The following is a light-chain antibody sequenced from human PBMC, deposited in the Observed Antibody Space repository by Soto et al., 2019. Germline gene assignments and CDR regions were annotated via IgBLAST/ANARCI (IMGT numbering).Light chain of an antibody. CDR2: DAS. Sequence: EFVLTQSPGTLSFSPGERATLSCRASQTVRNNYLAWYQQKPGQAPRLMIYDASSRATGIPDRFSGGGSGTDLTLTISRLEPEDVAVYYCQQFSSYPLTFGGGTKVDIK. CDR1: QTVRNNY. V-gene: IGKV3-20*01. CDR3: QQFSSYPLT. J-gene: IGKJ4*01.